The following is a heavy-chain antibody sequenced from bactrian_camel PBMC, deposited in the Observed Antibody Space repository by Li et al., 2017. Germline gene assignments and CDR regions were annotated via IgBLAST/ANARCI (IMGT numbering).Heavy chain of an antibody. D-gene: IGHD2*01. CDR1: YTRRPNY. CDR2: IYTGGGDG. Sequence: VQLVESGGGSVQAGGSLRLSCSYTRRPNYVTWFRQGPGNGREGVAGIYTGGGDGYYTDSVKGRFTISQDNAKNTVSLQMNSLKPEDTAMYFCAALLEATDRECEGWLSGERRRNTNWGHGTQVTVS. V-gene: IGHV3S40*01. CDR3: AALLEATDRECEGWLSGERRRNTN. J-gene: IGHJ4*01.